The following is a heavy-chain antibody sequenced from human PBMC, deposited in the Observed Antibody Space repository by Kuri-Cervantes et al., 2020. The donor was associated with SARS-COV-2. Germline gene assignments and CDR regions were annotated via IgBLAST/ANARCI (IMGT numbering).Heavy chain of an antibody. CDR1: GGTFSSYA. J-gene: IGHJ3*02. D-gene: IGHD2/OR15-2a*01. Sequence: SVKVSCKASGGTFSSYAISWVRQAPGQGLEWMGGIIPIFGTANYAQKFQGRVTITADESTSTAYMELSSLRSEDTAVYYCARDAVKAPGNAFDIWGQGTMVTVS. V-gene: IGHV1-69*13. CDR2: IIPIFGTA. CDR3: ARDAVKAPGNAFDI.